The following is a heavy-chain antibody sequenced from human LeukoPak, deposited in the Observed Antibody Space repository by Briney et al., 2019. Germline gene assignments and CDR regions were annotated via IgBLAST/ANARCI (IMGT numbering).Heavy chain of an antibody. J-gene: IGHJ6*02. V-gene: IGHV3-66*02. D-gene: IGHD2-15*01. CDR1: GFPVSSDY. CDR3: ARDPGLPNGIHV. CDR2: ISSDGTT. Sequence: GGSLRLSCALSGFPVSSDYMNGVRHSRGEGRDGVSTISSDGTTHYAAAVTGPFTISRDSSKNKVYLQLTRLRTEDTAVYSCARDPGLPNGIHVWGLGTTVTISS.